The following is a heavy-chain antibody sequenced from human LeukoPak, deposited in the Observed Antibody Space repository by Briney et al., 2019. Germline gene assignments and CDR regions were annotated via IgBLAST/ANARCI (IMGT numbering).Heavy chain of an antibody. CDR3: ARDGGYSGYGDIDY. D-gene: IGHD5-12*01. V-gene: IGHV1-18*01. CDR2: ISAYNGNT. J-gene: IGHJ4*02. Sequence: ASVKVSCKASGYTFTKYAMNWVRQAPGQGLEWMGWISAYNGNTNYAQKLQGRVTMTTDTSTSTAYMELRSLRSDDTAVYYCARDGGYSGYGDIDYWGQGTLVTVSS. CDR1: GYTFTKYA.